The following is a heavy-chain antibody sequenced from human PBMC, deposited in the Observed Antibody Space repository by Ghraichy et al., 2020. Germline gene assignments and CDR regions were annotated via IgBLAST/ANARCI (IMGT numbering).Heavy chain of an antibody. Sequence: ASVKVSCKASGYTFTSYAMHWVRQAPGQRLEWMGWINAGNGNTKYSQKFQGRVTITRDTSASTAYMELSSLRSEDTAVYYCARWGFYCTNGVCYKRNGMDVWGQGTTVTVSS. CDR3: ARWGFYCTNGVCYKRNGMDV. CDR2: INAGNGNT. J-gene: IGHJ6*02. CDR1: GYTFTSYA. D-gene: IGHD2-8*01. V-gene: IGHV1-3*01.